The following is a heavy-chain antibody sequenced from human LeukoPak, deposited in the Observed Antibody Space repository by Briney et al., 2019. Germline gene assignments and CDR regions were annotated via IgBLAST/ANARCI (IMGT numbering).Heavy chain of an antibody. V-gene: IGHV4-59*01. D-gene: IGHD5-24*01. J-gene: IGHJ5*02. Sequence: SETLSLNCPVSGGSISSSCWSWIRQPPGKGLEWIGYICYSGTTNYNPSLKSRVTISVDTSKNQFSLKLNSVTAADTAMYYCATSESGPTNHWGQGALVTVSS. CDR2: ICYSGTT. CDR1: GGSISSSC. CDR3: ATSESGPTNH.